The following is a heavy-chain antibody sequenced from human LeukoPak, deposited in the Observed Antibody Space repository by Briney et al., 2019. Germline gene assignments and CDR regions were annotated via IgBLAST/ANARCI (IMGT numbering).Heavy chain of an antibody. CDR2: IIPIFGTA. Sequence: SVKVSCKASGGTFSSYAISWVRQAPGQGPEWMGGIIPIFGTANYAQKFQGRVTITADESTSTAYMELSSLRSEDTAVYYCARKTGSSSVLYYYYGMDVWGQGTTVTVSS. J-gene: IGHJ6*02. CDR3: ARKTGSSSVLYYYYGMDV. CDR1: GGTFSSYA. D-gene: IGHD6-6*01. V-gene: IGHV1-69*13.